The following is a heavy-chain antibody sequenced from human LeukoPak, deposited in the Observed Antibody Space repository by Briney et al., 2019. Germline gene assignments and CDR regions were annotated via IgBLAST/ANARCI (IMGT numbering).Heavy chain of an antibody. J-gene: IGHJ6*04. CDR1: GFSFSIYS. CDR2: VSSSSTTT. Sequence: PGGSLRLSCAASGFSFSIYSMNWVRQAPGKGLEWVSSVSSSSTTTYYADSLKGRFTISRDKAKNSLCLQVNSLRDEDTAVYYCAKDSGSDVWGKGTTVTVSS. V-gene: IGHV3-21*01. CDR3: AKDSGSDV.